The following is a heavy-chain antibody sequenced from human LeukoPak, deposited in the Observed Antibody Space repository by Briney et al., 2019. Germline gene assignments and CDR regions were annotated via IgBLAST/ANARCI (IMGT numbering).Heavy chain of an antibody. J-gene: IGHJ4*02. CDR1: GGTFSSYA. Sequence: EASVKVSCKASGGTFSSYAISWVRQAPGQGLEWMGGIIPIFGTANYAQKFQGRVTITTDESTSTAYMELSSLRSDDTAVYYCARVAGNNQVVPTDFWGQGTLVTVSS. CDR2: IIPIFGTA. D-gene: IGHD1/OR15-1a*01. V-gene: IGHV1-69*05. CDR3: ARVAGNNQVVPTDF.